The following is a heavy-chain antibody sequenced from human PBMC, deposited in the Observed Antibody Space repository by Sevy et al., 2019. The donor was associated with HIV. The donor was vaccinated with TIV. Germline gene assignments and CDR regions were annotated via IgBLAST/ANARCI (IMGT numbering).Heavy chain of an antibody. Sequence: ASVKVSCKASGYTFTTYYMHWVRQAPGQGLEWMGIINPNGGGTSYAQKFQGRVTMTRDTSTSTVYLELSSLRSDDTAVYYCTKDVVATPNYYSGMDVWGQGTTVTVSS. V-gene: IGHV1-46*03. CDR2: INPNGGGT. CDR3: TKDVVATPNYYSGMDV. D-gene: IGHD2-15*01. J-gene: IGHJ6*02. CDR1: GYTFTTYY.